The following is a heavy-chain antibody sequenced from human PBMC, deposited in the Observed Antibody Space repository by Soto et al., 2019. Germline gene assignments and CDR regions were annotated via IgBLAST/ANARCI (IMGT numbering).Heavy chain of an antibody. CDR2: IYYSGST. D-gene: IGHD3-10*01. CDR3: ARAAPILRWFGEGYMDV. J-gene: IGHJ6*02. V-gene: IGHV4-31*03. Sequence: SETLSLTCTVSGGSISSGGYYWSWIRQHPGKGLEWIGYIYYSGSTYYNPSLKSRVTISVDTSKNQFSLRLSSVTAADTAVYYCARAAPILRWFGEGYMDVWGQGTTVTVSS. CDR1: GGSISSGGYY.